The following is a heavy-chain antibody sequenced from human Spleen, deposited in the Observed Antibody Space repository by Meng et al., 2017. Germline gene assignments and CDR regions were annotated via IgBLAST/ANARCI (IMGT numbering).Heavy chain of an antibody. CDR2: IYYSGTT. J-gene: IGHJ4*02. V-gene: IGHV4-61*01. CDR3: ARYVPGYGDYYFDY. D-gene: IGHD4-17*01. Sequence: QVQLQDAGPGLVRPSETLSLTCTVSDGSVYSGTYYWNWIRQAPGKGLEWIGYIYYSGTTSYNPSLKTRVTMSVDTSKSQFSLKLSSVTAADTAVYYCARYVPGYGDYYFDYWGQGSLVTVSS. CDR1: DGSVYSGTYY.